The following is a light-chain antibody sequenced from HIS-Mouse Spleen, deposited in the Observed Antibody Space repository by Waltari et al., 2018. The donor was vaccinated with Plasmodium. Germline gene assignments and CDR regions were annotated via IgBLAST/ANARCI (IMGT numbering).Light chain of an antibody. Sequence: SYELTPPPSVSVSPGQTARITCAGYALPKKFAYWYQQKSGQAPVLVIYEDSKRPSGIPERFSGSSSGTMATLTISGAQVEDEADYYCYSTDSSGNYRVFGGGTKLTVL. J-gene: IGLJ3*02. CDR3: YSTDSSGNYRV. V-gene: IGLV3-10*01. CDR1: ALPKKF. CDR2: EDS.